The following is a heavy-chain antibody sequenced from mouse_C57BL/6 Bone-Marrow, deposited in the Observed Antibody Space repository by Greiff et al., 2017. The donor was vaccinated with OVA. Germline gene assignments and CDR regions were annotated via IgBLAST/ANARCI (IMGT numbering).Heavy chain of an antibody. CDR3: ARSRITTVVATRYFDV. CDR2: IHPNSGST. CDR1: GYTFTSYW. D-gene: IGHD1-1*01. Sequence: QVQLQQPGAELVKPGASVKLSCKASGYTFTSYWMHWVKQRPGQGLEWIGMIHPNSGSTHYNEKFKSKATLTVDKSSSTAYMQLCSLTSEDSAVYYCARSRITTVVATRYFDVWGTGTTVTVSS. V-gene: IGHV1-64*01. J-gene: IGHJ1*03.